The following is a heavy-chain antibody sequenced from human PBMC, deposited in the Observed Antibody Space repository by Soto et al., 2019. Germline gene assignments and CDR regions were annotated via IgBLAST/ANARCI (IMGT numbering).Heavy chain of an antibody. CDR3: AREHSRRYYEFDP. V-gene: IGHV3-21*01. J-gene: IGHJ5*02. D-gene: IGHD1-26*01. Sequence: GGSLRLSCAASGFTFSSYSMNWVRQAPGKGLEWVSSISSSSSYIYYADSVKGRFTISRDNAKNSLYLQMNSLRAEDTAVYYCAREHSRRYYEFDPWGQGTLVTVSS. CDR2: ISSSSSYI. CDR1: GFTFSSYS.